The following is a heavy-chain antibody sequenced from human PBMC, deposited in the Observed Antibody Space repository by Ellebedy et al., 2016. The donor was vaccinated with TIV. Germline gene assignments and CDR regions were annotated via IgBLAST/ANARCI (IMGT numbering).Heavy chain of an antibody. Sequence: GESLKISCEASGITVSDYFMNWVRQAPGTGLEWVSVLYKDGKSNYTDSVNGRFTVSRDNSKNTLYLQMDSLRAEDTAVYYCARDPGGGGDYGDNWFDPWGRGTVVTVSS. J-gene: IGHJ5*02. CDR1: GITVSDYF. D-gene: IGHD4-17*01. CDR2: LYKDGKS. V-gene: IGHV3-66*01. CDR3: ARDPGGGGDYGDNWFDP.